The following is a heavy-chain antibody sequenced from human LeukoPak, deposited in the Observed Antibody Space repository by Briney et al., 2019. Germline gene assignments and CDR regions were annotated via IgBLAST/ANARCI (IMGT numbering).Heavy chain of an antibody. J-gene: IGHJ6*02. CDR2: ISSSGSTI. CDR1: GFTFSDYY. CDR3: ARARVPAAPYYYGMDV. V-gene: IGHV3-11*01. Sequence: GGSLRLSCAASGFTFSDYYMSWIRQAPGKGLEWVSYISSSGSTIYYADSVKGRFTISRDNAKNSLCLQMNSLRAEDTAVYYCARARVPAAPYYYGMDVWGQGTTVTVSS. D-gene: IGHD2-2*01.